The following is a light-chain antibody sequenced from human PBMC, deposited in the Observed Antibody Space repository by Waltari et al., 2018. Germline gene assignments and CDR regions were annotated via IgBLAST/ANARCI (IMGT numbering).Light chain of an antibody. V-gene: IGKV3-15*01. CDR2: EAS. J-gene: IGKJ5*01. CDR1: QSVTSN. CDR3: QQYNRWPPIT. Sequence: EVVMPQSPATLSVSPGERATLSCRASQSVTSNLAWYQQKPGQAPRLLIYEASTRATGISARFRGSGSGTQFTLTISSLQSADSAVYYCQQYNRWPPITFGQGTRLEIK.